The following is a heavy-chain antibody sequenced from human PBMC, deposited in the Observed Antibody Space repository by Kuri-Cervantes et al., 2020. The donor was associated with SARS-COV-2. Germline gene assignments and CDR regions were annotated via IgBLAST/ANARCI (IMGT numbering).Heavy chain of an antibody. CDR2: ISSSSSTI. CDR3: ARDRGDFWSGSINY. Sequence: GESLKISCAASGFTFSSYSMNWVRQAPGKGLEWVSYISSSSSTIYYADSVKGRFTISRDNAKNSLYLQMNSLRAEDTAVYYCARDRGDFWSGSINYWGQGTLVTVSS. J-gene: IGHJ4*02. D-gene: IGHD3-3*01. V-gene: IGHV3-48*01. CDR1: GFTFSSYS.